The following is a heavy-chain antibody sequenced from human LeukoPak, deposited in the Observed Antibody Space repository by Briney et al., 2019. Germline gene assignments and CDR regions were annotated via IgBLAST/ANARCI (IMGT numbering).Heavy chain of an antibody. J-gene: IGHJ1*01. D-gene: IGHD2-21*02. CDR1: GGAIDNYY. V-gene: IGHV4-59*08. CDR3: ARHGTAAGPLQL. CDR2: VYYSGTI. Sequence: SETLSLTCTVSGGAIDNYYWSWIRQPPGKGLEWIAYVYYSGTINYNPSLESRVTISVDTSKNQFSLRLTSVAAADTAVYYCARHGTAAGPLQLWGQGTLVTVSS.